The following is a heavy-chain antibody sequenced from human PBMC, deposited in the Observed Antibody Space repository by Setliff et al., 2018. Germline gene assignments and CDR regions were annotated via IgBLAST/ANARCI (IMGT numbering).Heavy chain of an antibody. Sequence: PGGSLRLSCAASGFTFSGSAMHWVRQASGKGLEWVGRIRSKANSYATAYAASVKGRFTISRDDSKNTAYLQMNSLKTEDTAVYYCAKDVGRGSGYYYYTDVWGKGTTVTVSS. CDR2: IRSKANSYAT. CDR1: GFTFSGSA. V-gene: IGHV3-73*01. D-gene: IGHD2-15*01. CDR3: AKDVGRGSGYYYYTDV. J-gene: IGHJ6*03.